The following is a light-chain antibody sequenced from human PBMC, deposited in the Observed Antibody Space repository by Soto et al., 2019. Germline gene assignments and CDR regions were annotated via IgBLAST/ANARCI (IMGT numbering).Light chain of an antibody. CDR2: SAS. CDR1: ETVDTSS. Sequence: EIVLTQSPGTLSLSPGETATLSCRASETVDTSSLGWYQQKPGRPPSLLIYSASRGATGTPERFDGGGSATDFTLTSSRLEPEDFADYYCHQYGCSPLTFGGGTKVDI. CDR3: HQYGCSPLT. V-gene: IGKV3-20*01. J-gene: IGKJ4*01.